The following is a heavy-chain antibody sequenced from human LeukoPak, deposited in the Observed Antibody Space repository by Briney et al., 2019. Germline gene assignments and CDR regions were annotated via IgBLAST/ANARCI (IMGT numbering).Heavy chain of an antibody. J-gene: IGHJ4*02. Sequence: PSETLSLTCTVSGGSISSSSYYWGWIRQPPGKGLEWIGSIYYSGSTYYNPSLKSRVTISVDTSKNQFSLKLSSVTAADTAVYYCAARTIVVVPAAIRESPHYFDYWGQGTLVTVSS. CDR3: AARTIVVVPAAIRESPHYFDY. CDR2: IYYSGST. D-gene: IGHD2-2*01. CDR1: GGSISSSSYY. V-gene: IGHV4-39*01.